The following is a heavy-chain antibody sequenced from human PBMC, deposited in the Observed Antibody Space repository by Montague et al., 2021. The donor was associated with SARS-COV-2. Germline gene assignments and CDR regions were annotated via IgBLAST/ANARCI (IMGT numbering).Heavy chain of an antibody. J-gene: IGHJ6*03. CDR3: AREEARITIFGAPRGYMDV. CDR2: ISSSGSTI. CDR1: GFTFSGYE. V-gene: IGHV3-48*03. D-gene: IGHD3-3*01. Sequence: SLRLSCAASGFTFSGYEMNWVRQAPGKGLEWVPYISSSGSTIYYADSVKGRFTISRDNAKNSLYLQMNSLRAEDTAVYYCAREEARITIFGAPRGYMDVWGKGTTVTVSS.